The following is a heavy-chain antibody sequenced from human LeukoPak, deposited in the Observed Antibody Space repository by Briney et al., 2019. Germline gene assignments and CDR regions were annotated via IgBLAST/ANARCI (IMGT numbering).Heavy chain of an antibody. CDR1: EFTFSSYW. CDR3: ARGDDSSGYYYEAYYYGMNV. Sequence: GSLGLSCAASEFTFSSYWMSWVRQGPGKGLEWVANIDQDGIEKNYVDSVKGRFIITRDNAKKSLYLEMDSLRVEDTAVYYCARGDDSSGYYYEAYYYGMNVWGQGTTVTVSS. V-gene: IGHV3-7*01. CDR2: IDQDGIEK. J-gene: IGHJ6*02. D-gene: IGHD3-22*01.